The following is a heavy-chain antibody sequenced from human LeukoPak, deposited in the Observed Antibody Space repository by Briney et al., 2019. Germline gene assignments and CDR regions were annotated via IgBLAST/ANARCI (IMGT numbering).Heavy chain of an antibody. CDR1: GASINSYW. CDR2: IHHSGGT. Sequence: PSETLSLACSVSGASINSYWWSWIRQPPGRGLEWIAYIHHSGGTNYNPSLKSRVTISLDTSKNQVSLMLTSVTAADTAVYFCATHVFFDSNNYSFGFDPWGQGTLVTVSS. D-gene: IGHD5/OR15-5a*01. CDR3: ATHVFFDSNNYSFGFDP. V-gene: IGHV4-59*08. J-gene: IGHJ5*02.